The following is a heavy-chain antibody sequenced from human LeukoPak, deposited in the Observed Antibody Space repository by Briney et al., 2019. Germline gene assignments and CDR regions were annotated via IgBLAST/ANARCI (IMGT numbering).Heavy chain of an antibody. V-gene: IGHV3-9*01. Sequence: GGSLRLSCAASGFTFDDYAMHWVRQAPGKGLEWVSGISWNSGSIGYADSVKGRFTISRDNAKNSLYLQMNSLRAEDTAVYYCARGQPYYDSSGYEFDPWGQGTLVTVSS. D-gene: IGHD3-22*01. CDR2: ISWNSGSI. CDR1: GFTFDDYA. CDR3: ARGQPYYDSSGYEFDP. J-gene: IGHJ5*02.